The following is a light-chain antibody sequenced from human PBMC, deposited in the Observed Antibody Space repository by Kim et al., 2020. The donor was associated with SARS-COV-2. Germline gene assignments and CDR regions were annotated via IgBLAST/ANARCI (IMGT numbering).Light chain of an antibody. CDR2: DAS. V-gene: IGKV3-11*01. CDR3: QQNRNWL. CDR1: QSVSRY. Sequence: EIVLTQSPATLSLSPGERATLSCRASQSVSRYLAWYQQKPGQAPRLLIYDASNRATGIPARFSGSGSGTDFTLTISSLEPEDFAVYYCQQNRNWLFGGGTKVDIK. J-gene: IGKJ4*01.